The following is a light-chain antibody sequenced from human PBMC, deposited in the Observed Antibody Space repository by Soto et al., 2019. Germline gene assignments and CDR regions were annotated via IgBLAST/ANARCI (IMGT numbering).Light chain of an antibody. CDR2: AAS. CDR1: HGIRND. Sequence: AIQMSQSPSSLSASEGARVTINCLASHGIRNDLAWYQQKPGKAPKLLIYAASSLQSGVPSRFSGSGSGTDFTLTISSLQPEDFATYYCPQDYNYPWTFGQGTKVDIK. J-gene: IGKJ1*01. CDR3: PQDYNYPWT. V-gene: IGKV1-6*01.